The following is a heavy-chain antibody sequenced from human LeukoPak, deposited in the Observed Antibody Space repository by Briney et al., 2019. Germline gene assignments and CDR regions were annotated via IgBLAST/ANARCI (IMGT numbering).Heavy chain of an antibody. D-gene: IGHD3-3*01. CDR1: GYTFTSYD. J-gene: IGHJ3*02. CDR2: MSPNSGNT. CDR3: ARVRYYDSPDAFDI. V-gene: IGHV1-8*03. Sequence: ASVKVSCKASGYTFTSYDINWVRQATGQGLEWMGWMSPNSGNTGYAQKFQGRVTITRNTSISTAYMELSSLRSEDTAVYYCARVRYYDSPDAFDIWGQGTMVTVSS.